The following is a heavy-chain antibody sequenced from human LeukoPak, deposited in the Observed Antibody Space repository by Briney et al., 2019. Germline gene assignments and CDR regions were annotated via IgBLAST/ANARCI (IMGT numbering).Heavy chain of an antibody. CDR3: AKGRAYVAY. CDR1: GYTFTGYY. Sequence: AAVKVSCKASGYTFTGYYMHWVRQAPGQGLEWMGWTNPNRGGPNYAQKFQGRVTMTRDTSISTAYMPLSRLRSDDTAVYYCAKGRAYVAYWGQGTLVTVSS. CDR2: TNPNRGGP. V-gene: IGHV1-2*02. J-gene: IGHJ4*02.